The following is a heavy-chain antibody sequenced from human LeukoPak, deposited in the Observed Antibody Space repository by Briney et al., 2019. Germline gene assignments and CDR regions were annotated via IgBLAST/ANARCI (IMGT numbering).Heavy chain of an antibody. D-gene: IGHD4-4*01. J-gene: IGHJ5*02. Sequence: SETLSLTCTVSGGSISNYYWNWIRQPAGKGLEWIGRLYPSGSTDYNPSLKSRVTISVDTTKNQFSLKLRFVTAADTAVYYCATQTTGSNWFDPWGQGTLVTVSS. CDR3: ATQTTGSNWFDP. V-gene: IGHV4-4*07. CDR2: LYPSGST. CDR1: GGSISNYY.